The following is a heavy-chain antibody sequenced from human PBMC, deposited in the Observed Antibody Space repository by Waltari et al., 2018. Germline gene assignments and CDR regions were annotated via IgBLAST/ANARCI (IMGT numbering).Heavy chain of an antibody. J-gene: IGHJ6*02. CDR3: ARAKLYCSSTSCYGMDV. Sequence: EVQLVESGGGLIQPGGSLRLSCAASGFTFSGNSMSWVRRAPGKGLGWVSVIYSGGSTYYADSVKGRFTISRDNSKNTLYLQMNSLRAEDTAVYYCARAKLYCSSTSCYGMDVWGQGTTVTVSS. CDR1: GFTFSGNS. V-gene: IGHV3-53*01. D-gene: IGHD2-2*01. CDR2: IYSGGST.